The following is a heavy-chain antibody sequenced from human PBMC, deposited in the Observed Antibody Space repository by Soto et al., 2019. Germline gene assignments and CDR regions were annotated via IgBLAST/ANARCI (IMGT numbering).Heavy chain of an antibody. V-gene: IGHV1-69*06. CDR2: IIPIFGTA. Sequence: SVKVSCKASGGTFSSNAISWVRQAPGQGLEWMGGIIPIFGTANYAQKFQGRVTITADKSTSTAYMELSSLRSEDTAVYYRARDRSSYVLRFLEVAYYYYGMDVWGQGTTVTVSS. CDR3: ARDRSSYVLRFLEVAYYYYGMDV. D-gene: IGHD3-3*01. CDR1: GGTFSSNA. J-gene: IGHJ6*02.